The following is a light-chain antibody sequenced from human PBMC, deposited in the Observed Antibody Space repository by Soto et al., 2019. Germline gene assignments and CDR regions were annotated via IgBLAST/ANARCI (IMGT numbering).Light chain of an antibody. CDR2: GAS. Sequence: EIVLTQSPGTLSLSPGERATLSCRASQSFNSIYLAWYQHKPGQAPRLLIYGASSSATGIPDRFSGSGSGTDFSLTISRLEPEDFAIYYCQLYGSSPLTTFGGGTKVEI. V-gene: IGKV3-20*01. CDR1: QSFNSIY. CDR3: QLYGSSPLTT. J-gene: IGKJ4*01.